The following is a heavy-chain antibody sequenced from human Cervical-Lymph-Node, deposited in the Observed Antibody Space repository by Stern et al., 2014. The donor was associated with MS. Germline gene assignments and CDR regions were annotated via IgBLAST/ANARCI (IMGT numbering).Heavy chain of an antibody. D-gene: IGHD3-10*01. J-gene: IGHJ5*02. CDR3: ARDQGDYGSGSENSWFDP. V-gene: IGHV1-69*06. CDR2: IIPGLGTT. CDR1: RDTFSHYA. Sequence: VQLVESGDDVKKPGSSVKVSCKASRDTFSHYALSWVRQAPEHGLEWMGGIIPGLGTTSYAQKFQGRITISADTSTNTLYMELSSLRSEDTAVYFCARDQGDYGSGSENSWFDPWGQGTLVTVSS.